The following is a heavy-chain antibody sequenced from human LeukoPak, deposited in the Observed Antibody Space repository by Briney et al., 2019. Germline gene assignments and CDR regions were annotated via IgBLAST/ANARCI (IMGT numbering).Heavy chain of an antibody. CDR1: RFTFSFYT. J-gene: IGHJ4*02. D-gene: IGHD1-26*01. Sequence: GGSLRLSCAASRFTFSFYTMSWVRQAPGKGLEWVSYISSSSSTIFYADSVKGRFTISRDNAKNSLYLQMHSLRDEDTAVYYCARAWYSWGYYFDYWGQGTLVTVSS. CDR3: ARAWYSWGYYFDY. CDR2: ISSSSSTI. V-gene: IGHV3-48*02.